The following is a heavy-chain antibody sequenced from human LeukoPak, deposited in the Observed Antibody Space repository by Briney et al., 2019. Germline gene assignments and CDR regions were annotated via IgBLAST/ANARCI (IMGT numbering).Heavy chain of an antibody. D-gene: IGHD5-24*01. CDR2: VIRDGSFT. J-gene: IGHJ4*02. CDR3: VRDGDDFNFDY. CDR1: GFTFSSYW. V-gene: IGHV3-74*01. Sequence: GGSLRLSCAASGFTFSSYWMHWVRQAPGKGLEWVSRVIRDGSFTNYADSVKGRFTISRDNAKNTLYLQMSSLRAEDTAVYFCVRDGDDFNFDYWGQGSLVTVSS.